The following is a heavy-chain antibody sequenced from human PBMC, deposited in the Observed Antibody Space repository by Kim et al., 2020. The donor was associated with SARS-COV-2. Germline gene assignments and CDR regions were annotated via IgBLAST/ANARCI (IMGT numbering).Heavy chain of an antibody. CDR1: GFTFSSYA. V-gene: IGHV3-30*04. Sequence: GGSLRLSCAASGFTFSSYAMHWVRQAPGKGLEWVAVISYDGSNKYYADSVKGRFTISRDNSKNTLYLQMNSLRAEDTAVYYCARDQDLTVDYWGQGTLVT. J-gene: IGHJ4*02. CDR3: ARDQDLTVDY. CDR2: ISYDGSNK. D-gene: IGHD3-9*01.